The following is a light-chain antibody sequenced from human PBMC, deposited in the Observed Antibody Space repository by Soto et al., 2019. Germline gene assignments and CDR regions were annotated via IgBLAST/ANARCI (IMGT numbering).Light chain of an antibody. J-gene: IGKJ1*01. CDR3: KQYNNWPKT. Sequence: EIVLTQSPATLPWSPGERATLSCRASQSVSSYLAWYQQKPGQAPRILIYDASNRATGITARFSGSGSGKDFTITISSIETEDFAAYYCKQYNNWPKTFGHGTKVDIK. CDR2: DAS. V-gene: IGKV3-11*01. CDR1: QSVSSY.